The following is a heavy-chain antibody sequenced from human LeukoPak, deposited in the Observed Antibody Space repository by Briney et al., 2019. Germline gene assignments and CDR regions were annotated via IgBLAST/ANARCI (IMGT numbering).Heavy chain of an antibody. Sequence: SVKVSCKASGGTFNSYAISWVRQAPGQGLEWMGRIIPIFGIANYAQKFQGRVTITADKSTSTAYMELSSLRSEDTAVYYCARDRYCGGDCYSNFDYWGQGTLVTVSS. V-gene: IGHV1-69*04. CDR1: GGTFNSYA. J-gene: IGHJ4*02. CDR2: IIPIFGIA. D-gene: IGHD2-21*02. CDR3: ARDRYCGGDCYSNFDY.